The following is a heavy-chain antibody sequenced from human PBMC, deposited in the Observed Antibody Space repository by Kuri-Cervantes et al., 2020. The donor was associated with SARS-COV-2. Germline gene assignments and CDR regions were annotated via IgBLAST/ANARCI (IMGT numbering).Heavy chain of an antibody. J-gene: IGHJ6*03. CDR1: GFTVSSNY. CDR2: IYSGGST. D-gene: IGHD1-26*01. Sequence: GESLKISCAASGFTVSSNYMSWVRQAPGKGLEWVSVIYSGGSTYYADSVKGRFTISRDNSKNTLYLQMNSLRAEDTAVYYCAKAEGDSGYYYMDVWGKGTTVTVSS. CDR3: AKAEGDSGYYYMDV. V-gene: IGHV3-66*01.